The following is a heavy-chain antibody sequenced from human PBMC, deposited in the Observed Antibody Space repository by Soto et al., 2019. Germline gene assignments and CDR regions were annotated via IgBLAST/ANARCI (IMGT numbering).Heavy chain of an antibody. CDR1: GFTFSSYS. Sequence: GGSLRLSCAASGFTFSSYSMNWVRQAPGKGLEWVSSISSSSSYIYYADSVKGRFTISRDDAKNSLYLQMKSLRAEDTAVYYCARDNWHYDGMDVWGQGTTVTVYS. D-gene: IGHD1-7*01. V-gene: IGHV3-21*01. CDR3: ARDNWHYDGMDV. CDR2: ISSSSSYI. J-gene: IGHJ6*02.